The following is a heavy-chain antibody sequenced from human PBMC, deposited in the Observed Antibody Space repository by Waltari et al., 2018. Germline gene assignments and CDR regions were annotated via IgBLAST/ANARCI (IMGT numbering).Heavy chain of an antibody. Sequence: EVQLLESGGGLVQPGGSLRLSCAASGFTFSSYATSWVRPAPGKGLEWVSAISGSGGSTYYADSVKGRFTISRDNSKNTLYLQMNSLRAEDTAVYYCAKDQYCTNGVCYTDKNWFDPWGQGTLVTVSS. CDR3: AKDQYCTNGVCYTDKNWFDP. J-gene: IGHJ5*02. D-gene: IGHD2-8*01. V-gene: IGHV3-23*01. CDR1: GFTFSSYA. CDR2: ISGSGGST.